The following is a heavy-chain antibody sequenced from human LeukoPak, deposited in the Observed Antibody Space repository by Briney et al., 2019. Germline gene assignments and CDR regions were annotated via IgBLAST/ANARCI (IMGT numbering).Heavy chain of an antibody. CDR1: GFTFSSYS. V-gene: IGHV3-21*04. J-gene: IGHJ4*02. CDR3: AKDFYSSSSPNDY. Sequence: GGSLRLSCAASGFTFSSYSMNWVRQAPGKGLEWVSSISSSSSYIYYADSVKGRFTISRDNSKNTLYLQMNSLRAEDTAVYYCAKDFYSSSSPNDYWGQGTLVTVSS. D-gene: IGHD6-6*01. CDR2: ISSSSSYI.